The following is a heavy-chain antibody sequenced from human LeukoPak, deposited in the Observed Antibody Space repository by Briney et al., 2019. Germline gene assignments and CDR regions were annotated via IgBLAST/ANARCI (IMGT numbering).Heavy chain of an antibody. V-gene: IGHV1-8*02. Sequence: ASVKVSCKASGYTFTGYYMHWVRQAPGQGLEWMGWMNPNSGNTGYAQKFQGRVTMTRNTSISTAYMELSSLRSEDTAVYYCARDGDYYGSGSVNWLDPWGQGTLVTVSS. CDR1: GYTFTGYY. J-gene: IGHJ5*02. CDR3: ARDGDYYGSGSVNWLDP. CDR2: MNPNSGNT. D-gene: IGHD3-10*01.